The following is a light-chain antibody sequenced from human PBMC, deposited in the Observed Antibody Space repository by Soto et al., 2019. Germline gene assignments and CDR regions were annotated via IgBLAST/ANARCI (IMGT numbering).Light chain of an antibody. CDR2: GAS. CDR1: QTVSNTH. CDR3: QQYGALPPT. J-gene: IGKJ4*01. V-gene: IGKV3-20*01. Sequence: EIVLTQFPGALSLSPGERVTLSCRASQTVSNTHLAWYQQKSGQAPKFLIYGASNMATGIPDRFSGSGSGTDFNLTISRLEPEDFAVYYCQQYGALPPTFGGGTKVEIK.